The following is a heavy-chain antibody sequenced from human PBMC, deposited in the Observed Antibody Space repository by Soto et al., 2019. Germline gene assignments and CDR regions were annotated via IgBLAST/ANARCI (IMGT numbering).Heavy chain of an antibody. D-gene: IGHD1-26*01. CDR2: TYYRSKWYN. J-gene: IGHJ1*01. CDR3: ARACGCYSPLED. V-gene: IGHV6-1*01. CDR1: VYSVSGNSAA. Sequence: PSQTLSLTCAISVYSVSGNSAAWNGITQSPSRGLEWLGRTYYRSKWYNDYAVSVKSRITINPQTSMNKCSLQLNSVAPEDTAVDYCARACGCYSPLEDWGQGTPVTVSS.